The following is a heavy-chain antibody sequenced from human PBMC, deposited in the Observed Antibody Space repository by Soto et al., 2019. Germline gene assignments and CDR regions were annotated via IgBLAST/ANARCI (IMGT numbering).Heavy chain of an antibody. Sequence: PGGSLRLSCAASGFTFSSYAMHWVRQAPGKGLEWVAVISYDGSNKYYADSVKGRFTISRDNSKNTLYLQMNSLRAEDTAVYYCARPWSYYYDSSGYYHTPNAFDIWGQGTMVTVSS. V-gene: IGHV3-30-3*01. J-gene: IGHJ3*02. D-gene: IGHD3-22*01. CDR2: ISYDGSNK. CDR3: ARPWSYYYDSSGYYHTPNAFDI. CDR1: GFTFSSYA.